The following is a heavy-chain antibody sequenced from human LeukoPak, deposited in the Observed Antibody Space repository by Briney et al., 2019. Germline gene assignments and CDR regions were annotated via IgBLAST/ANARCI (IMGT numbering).Heavy chain of an antibody. V-gene: IGHV4-39*07. D-gene: IGHD6-13*01. J-gene: IGHJ4*02. CDR2: IYYSGST. CDR3: ASGVAAAAFDY. CDR1: GGSISSSIYY. Sequence: PSETLSLTCTVSGGSISSSIYYWGWIRQPPGKGLEWIGSIYYSGSTYYNPSLKSRVTISVDTSKNQFSLKLSSVTAADTAVYYCASGVAAAAFDYWGQGTLVTVSS.